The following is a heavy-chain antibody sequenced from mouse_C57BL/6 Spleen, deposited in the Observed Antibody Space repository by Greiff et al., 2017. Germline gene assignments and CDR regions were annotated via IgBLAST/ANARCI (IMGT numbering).Heavy chain of an antibody. Sequence: VQLQQSGAELVKPGASVKLSCTASGFNIKDYYMHWVKQRTEQGLEWIGRIAPEDGETKYAPKFQGKATITADTSSNTAYLQLSSLTSEDTAVYYCAYYDYDAAGLAYWGQGTLVTVSA. CDR3: AYYDYDAAGLAY. V-gene: IGHV14-2*01. D-gene: IGHD2-4*01. CDR2: IAPEDGET. J-gene: IGHJ3*01. CDR1: GFNIKDYY.